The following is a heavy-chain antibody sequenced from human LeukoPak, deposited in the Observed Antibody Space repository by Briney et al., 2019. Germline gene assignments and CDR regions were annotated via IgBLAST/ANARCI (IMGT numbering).Heavy chain of an antibody. V-gene: IGHV4-39*07. CDR1: GGSISSSSYY. CDR3: ARVTVATIFFDY. CDR2: IYYSGST. J-gene: IGHJ4*02. Sequence: SETLSLTCTVSGGSISSSSYYWGWIRQPPGKGLEWIGSIYYSGSTYYNPSLKSRVTISVDTSKNQFSLKLSSVTAADTAVYYCARVTVATIFFDYWGQGTLVTVSS. D-gene: IGHD5-24*01.